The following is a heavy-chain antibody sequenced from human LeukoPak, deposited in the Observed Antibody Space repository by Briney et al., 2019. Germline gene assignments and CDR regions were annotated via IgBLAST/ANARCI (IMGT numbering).Heavy chain of an antibody. CDR3: ARHGTIFGVVILDYYYMDV. CDR2: IYPGDSDT. J-gene: IGHJ6*03. D-gene: IGHD3-3*01. Sequence: GVSLKISCKASGYDFTKYWIGWVRQMPGKGLEWMGIIYPGDSDTRYSPSFQGQVTISADKSISTAYLQWSSLKASDTAMYYCARHGTIFGVVILDYYYMDVWGKGTTVTVSS. V-gene: IGHV5-51*01. CDR1: GYDFTKYW.